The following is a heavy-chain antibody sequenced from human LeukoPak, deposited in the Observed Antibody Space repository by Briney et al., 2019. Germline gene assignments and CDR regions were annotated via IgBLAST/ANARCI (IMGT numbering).Heavy chain of an antibody. CDR3: ARGRYCSADICSGGDAFDI. Sequence: PSETLFLTCTVSGGSINNYYWSWIRQPAGKGLEWIGRIYTRGSTNYNTSLKGRVTMSVDTSKNQFSLKLSSVTAADTAVYYCARGRYCSADICSGGDAFDIWGQGTMVSVSS. D-gene: IGHD2-15*01. V-gene: IGHV4-4*07. CDR1: GGSINNYY. J-gene: IGHJ3*02. CDR2: IYTRGST.